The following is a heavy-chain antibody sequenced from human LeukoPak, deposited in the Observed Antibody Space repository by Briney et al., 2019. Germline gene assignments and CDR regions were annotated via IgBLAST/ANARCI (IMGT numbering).Heavy chain of an antibody. Sequence: GGSLRLSCATSGFTFSDYYVSWIRQAPGKGLEWLSYISGDGGDINYADSVEGRFTISRDNAKNMVYLQMNSLRAEDTAMYYCARAITYFYGSVTYDWFDPWGQGTLVTVSS. D-gene: IGHD3-10*01. V-gene: IGHV3-11*06. CDR2: ISGDGGDI. CDR3: ARAITYFYGSVTYDWFDP. J-gene: IGHJ5*02. CDR1: GFTFSDYY.